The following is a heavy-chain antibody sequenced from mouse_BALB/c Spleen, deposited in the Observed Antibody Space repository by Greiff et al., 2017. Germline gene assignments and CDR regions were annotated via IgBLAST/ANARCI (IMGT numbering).Heavy chain of an antibody. V-gene: IGHV5-9-4*01. CDR1: GFTFSSYA. D-gene: IGHD1-2*01. CDR3: ARRTTATYFDY. J-gene: IGHJ2*01. Sequence: DVHLVESGGGLVKPGGSLKLSCAASGFTFSSYAMSWVRQSPEKRLEWVAEISSGGSYTYYPDTVTGRFTISRDNAKNTLYLEMSSLRSEDTAMYYCARRTTATYFDYWGQGTTLTVSS. CDR2: ISSGGSYT.